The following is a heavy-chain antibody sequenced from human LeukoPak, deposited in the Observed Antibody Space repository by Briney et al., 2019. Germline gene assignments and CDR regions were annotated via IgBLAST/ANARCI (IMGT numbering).Heavy chain of an antibody. V-gene: IGHV4-59*01. Sequence: PSETLSLTCSVSGGSISSYYWSWIRQPPGKGLEWIGYIYYSGSTEYNPSLKSSVTISVEMSKKKFSLKMSCVTGADTALYYCARGASSSSAPLAYWGQGTLVTVSS. J-gene: IGHJ4*02. CDR2: IYYSGST. CDR3: ARGASSSSAPLAY. D-gene: IGHD6-6*01. CDR1: GGSISSYY.